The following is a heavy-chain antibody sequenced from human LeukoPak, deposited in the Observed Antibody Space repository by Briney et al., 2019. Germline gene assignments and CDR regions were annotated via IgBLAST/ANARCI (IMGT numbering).Heavy chain of an antibody. V-gene: IGHV3-21*01. D-gene: IGHD3-9*01. CDR1: GFTFSSYS. Sequence: PGGSLRLSCAASGFTFSSYSMNWVRQAPGKGLEWVSSISSSSSYIYYADSVKGRFTISRDNAKDSLYLQMNSLRAEDTAVYYCARDRGLRYFDWLKPNPSRYYMDVWGKGTTVTVSS. CDR2: ISSSSSYI. J-gene: IGHJ6*03. CDR3: ARDRGLRYFDWLKPNPSRYYMDV.